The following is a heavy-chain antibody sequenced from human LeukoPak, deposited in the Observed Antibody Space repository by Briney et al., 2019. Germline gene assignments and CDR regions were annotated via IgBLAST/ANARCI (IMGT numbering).Heavy chain of an antibody. CDR2: IIPIFGTA. Sequence: ASVKVSCKASGGTFSSYAISWVRQAPGQGLEWMGGIIPIFGTANYAQKFQGRVTITVDESTSTAYMELSSLRSEDTAVYYCARGYCSSTSCSEGFDPWGQGTLVTVSS. CDR3: ARGYCSSTSCSEGFDP. CDR1: GGTFSSYA. D-gene: IGHD2-2*01. V-gene: IGHV1-69*13. J-gene: IGHJ5*02.